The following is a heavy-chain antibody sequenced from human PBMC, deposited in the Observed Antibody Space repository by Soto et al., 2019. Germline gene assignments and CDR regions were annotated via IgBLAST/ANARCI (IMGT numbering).Heavy chain of an antibody. Sequence: SETLSLTSAVYGGSFSGYYWSWIRQPPGKGLEWIGEINHSGSTNYNPSLKSRVTISVDTSKNQFSLKLSSVTAADTAVYYCARRTYYYYGMDVWGQGTTVTVSS. V-gene: IGHV4-34*01. D-gene: IGHD1-7*01. J-gene: IGHJ6*02. CDR3: ARRTYYYYGMDV. CDR1: GGSFSGYY. CDR2: INHSGST.